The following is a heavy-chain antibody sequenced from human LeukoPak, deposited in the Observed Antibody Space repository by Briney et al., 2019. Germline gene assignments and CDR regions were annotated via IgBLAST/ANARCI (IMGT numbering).Heavy chain of an antibody. CDR1: GFTFRRYA. J-gene: IGHJ3*02. D-gene: IGHD2-2*01. CDR3: TRNCYDNMGPFAAFDI. CDR2: VSSDGDST. V-gene: IGHV3-64*02. Sequence: PGGSLRLSCAISGFTFRRYAMYWVRQAPGKGLEFVSAVSSDGDSTYYADSVKGRFTISRDNSKNTLFLQMGSLRPEGMAVYFCTRNCYDNMGPFAAFDIWGQGTMVTVAS.